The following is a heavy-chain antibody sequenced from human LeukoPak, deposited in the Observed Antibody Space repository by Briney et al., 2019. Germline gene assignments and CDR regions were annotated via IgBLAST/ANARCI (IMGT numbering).Heavy chain of an antibody. CDR1: GFTFSSYS. CDR2: ISSSSSTI. D-gene: IGHD1-26*01. Sequence: GGSLRLSCAASGFTFSSYSMNWVRQAPGKGLEWVSYISSSSSTIYYADSVKGRFTVSRDNAKNSLYLQMNSLRVEDTAMYHCVRDLGGRSGHWGQGTLVTVSS. V-gene: IGHV3-48*01. J-gene: IGHJ4*02. CDR3: VRDLGGRSGH.